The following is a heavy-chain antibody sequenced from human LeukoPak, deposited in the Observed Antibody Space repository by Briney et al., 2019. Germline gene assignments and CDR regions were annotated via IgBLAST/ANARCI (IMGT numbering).Heavy chain of an antibody. V-gene: IGHV3-21*01. CDR1: GFTFGSFS. CDR2: ISSSGSGTYI. CDR3: ARDPGRSGGSCYSDY. J-gene: IGHJ4*02. Sequence: GGSLRLSCAASGFTFGSFSMTWVRQAPGKGLEWVSTISSSGSGTYIYYADSVKGRFTISRDNTKNSLYLQMNSLRAEDTAVYYCARDPGRSGGSCYSDYWGQGTMVTVSS. D-gene: IGHD2-15*01.